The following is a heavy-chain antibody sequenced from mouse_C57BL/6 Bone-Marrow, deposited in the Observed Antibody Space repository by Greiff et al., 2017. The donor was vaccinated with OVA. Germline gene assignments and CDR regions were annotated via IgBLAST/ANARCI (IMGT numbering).Heavy chain of an antibody. V-gene: IGHV1-26*01. Sequence: VQLQQSGPELVKPGASVTISCKASGYTFTDYYMNWVKQSHGKSLEWIGDINPNNGGTSYNQKFKGKATLTVDKSSSTAYMELRSLTSEDSAVYYCARERYFDYWGQGTTLTVSS. CDR2: INPNNGGT. J-gene: IGHJ2*01. CDR3: ARERYFDY. CDR1: GYTFTDYY.